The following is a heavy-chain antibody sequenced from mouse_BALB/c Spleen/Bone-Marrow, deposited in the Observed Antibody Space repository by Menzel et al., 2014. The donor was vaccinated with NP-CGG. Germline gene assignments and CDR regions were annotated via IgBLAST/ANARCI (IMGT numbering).Heavy chain of an antibody. D-gene: IGHD6-1*01. J-gene: IGHJ4*01. CDR1: DYTFTSYW. V-gene: IGHV1-74*01. Sequence: VQLVESGPELVRPGASVKMSCKASDYTFTSYWMHWVKQRPGQGLEWIGMIDPSSSETRLNQKFKDKATLNVDKSSNTAYMHLSSLTSEDSAVYYCARTFQPRRAMDYWGQGSSVTVSS. CDR2: IDPSSSET. CDR3: ARTFQPRRAMDY.